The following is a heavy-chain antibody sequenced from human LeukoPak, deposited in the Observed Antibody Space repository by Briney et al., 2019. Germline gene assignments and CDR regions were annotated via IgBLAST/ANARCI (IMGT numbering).Heavy chain of an antibody. J-gene: IGHJ4*02. CDR3: ARGGWAALDY. Sequence: SETLSLTCTVSGGSISSYYWSWIRQPPGMGLEWIGFVYYSGTTNYNPSLKSRVTMSVDTSNNRFSLKLSSVTAADTALYYCARGGWAALDYWGQGTLVTVSS. CDR2: VYYSGTT. V-gene: IGHV4-59*01. CDR1: GGSISSYY. D-gene: IGHD2-15*01.